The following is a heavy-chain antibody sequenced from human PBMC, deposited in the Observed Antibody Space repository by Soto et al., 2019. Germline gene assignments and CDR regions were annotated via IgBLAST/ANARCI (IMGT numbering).Heavy chain of an antibody. V-gene: IGHV1-2*04. CDR3: AREKRATIFGVVIIPHYYGMDV. Sequence: ASVKVSCKASGYTFTGYYMHWGRQAPGRGLEWMGWINPNSGGTNYAQKFQGWVTMTRDTSISTAYMELSRLRSDDTAVYYCAREKRATIFGVVIIPHYYGMDVWGQGTTVTSP. D-gene: IGHD3-3*01. CDR1: GYTFTGYY. J-gene: IGHJ6*02. CDR2: INPNSGGT.